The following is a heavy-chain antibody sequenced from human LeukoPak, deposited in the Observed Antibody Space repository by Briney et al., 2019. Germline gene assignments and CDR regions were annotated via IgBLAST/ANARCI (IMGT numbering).Heavy chain of an antibody. D-gene: IGHD3-22*01. CDR1: GFMFSFYS. J-gene: IGHJ4*02. V-gene: IGHV3-48*01. Sequence: GGSLRLSCAASGFMFSFYSMNWVRQAPGKGLEWVSHISSSSSTIYYADSVKGRFTISRDNARNSLYLQMNSLRADDRAVYYCARDADSSGYPFFDYWGQGTLVTVSS. CDR2: ISSSSSTI. CDR3: ARDADSSGYPFFDY.